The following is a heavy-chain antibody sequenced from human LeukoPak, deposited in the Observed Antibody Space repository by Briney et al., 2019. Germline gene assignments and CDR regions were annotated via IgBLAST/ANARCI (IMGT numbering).Heavy chain of an antibody. CDR3: SKDSSDASGWYPTSYMDY. Sequence: GGSLRLSCAASGFTVSSNYMSWVRQAPGKGLVWVSRINIDGSITSHADSVKGRFTISRDNAKNTLYLQMNSLRVEDTAVYYCSKDSSDASGWYPTSYMDYWGQGTLVTVSS. CDR1: GFTVSSNY. D-gene: IGHD6-19*01. CDR2: INIDGSIT. V-gene: IGHV3-74*01. J-gene: IGHJ4*02.